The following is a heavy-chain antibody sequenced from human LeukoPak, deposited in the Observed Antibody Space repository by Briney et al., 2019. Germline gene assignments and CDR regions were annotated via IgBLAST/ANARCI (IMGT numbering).Heavy chain of an antibody. J-gene: IGHJ4*02. CDR2: IIPIFGTA. CDR1: GGTFSSYA. Sequence: GASVKVSCKASGGTFSSYAISWVRQAPGQGLEWMGRIIPIFGTANYAQKFQGRVTITTDESTSTAYMELSSLRSEDTAVYYCARGFSAYYYDSSGYYCDYWGQGTLVTVSS. D-gene: IGHD3-22*01. CDR3: ARGFSAYYYDSSGYYCDY. V-gene: IGHV1-69*05.